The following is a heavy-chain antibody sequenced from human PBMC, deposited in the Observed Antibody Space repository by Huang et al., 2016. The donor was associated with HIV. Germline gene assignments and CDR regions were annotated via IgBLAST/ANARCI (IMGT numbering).Heavy chain of an antibody. V-gene: IGHV3-23*01. J-gene: IGHJ4*02. CDR3: AKGIKSSGSYYFDY. Sequence: EVQLLESGGGLVQPGGSLGLSFAASGFSFNNYAMNWVRQAPGKGLEWVSTISGNGGSTYYADSVKGRFTISRDNSKNTLYLHMNSLRVEDTAVYYCAKGIKSSGSYYFDYWGQGTLVTVSS. CDR1: GFSFNNYA. D-gene: IGHD3-10*01. CDR2: ISGNGGST.